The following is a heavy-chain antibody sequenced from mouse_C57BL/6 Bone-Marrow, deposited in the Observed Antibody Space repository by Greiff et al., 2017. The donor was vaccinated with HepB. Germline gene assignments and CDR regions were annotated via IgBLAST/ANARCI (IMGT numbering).Heavy chain of an antibody. CDR3: TGDGYYLFAY. J-gene: IGHJ3*01. CDR1: GFTFSNYW. CDR2: IRLKSDNYAT. Sequence: EVHLVESGGGLVQPGGSMKLSCVASGFTFSNYWMNWVRQSPEKGLEWVAQIRLKSDNYATHYAESVKGRFTISRDDSKSSVYLQMNNLRAEDTGIYYCTGDGYYLFAYWGQGTLVTVSA. V-gene: IGHV6-3*01. D-gene: IGHD2-3*01.